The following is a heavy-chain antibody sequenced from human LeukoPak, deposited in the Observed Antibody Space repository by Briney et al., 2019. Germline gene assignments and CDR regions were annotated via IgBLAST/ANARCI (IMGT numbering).Heavy chain of an antibody. D-gene: IGHD3-22*01. CDR3: ARDYYDSSGYYHVGYFDY. J-gene: IGHJ4*02. Sequence: QAGGSLRLSCAASGFTFSSYWMSWVRQAPGKGLEWVANIKQDGSEKYYVDSAKGRFTISRDNAKNSLYLQMNSLRAEDTAVYYCARDYYDSSGYYHVGYFDYWGQGTLVTVSS. CDR2: IKQDGSEK. CDR1: GFTFSSYW. V-gene: IGHV3-7*01.